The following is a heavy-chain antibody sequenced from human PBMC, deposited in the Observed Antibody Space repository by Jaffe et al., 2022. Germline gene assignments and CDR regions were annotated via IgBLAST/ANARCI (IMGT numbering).Heavy chain of an antibody. CDR1: GFTFSSYA. Sequence: EVQLLESGGGLVQPGGSLRLSCAASGFTFSSYAMSWVRQAPGKGLEWVSAISGSGGSTYYADSVKGRFTISRDNSKNTLYLQMNSLRAEDTAVYYCAKDDLGFLSLRSGGSPRGSWGQGTMVTVSS. V-gene: IGHV3-23*01. D-gene: IGHD2-15*01. CDR2: ISGSGGST. CDR3: AKDDLGFLSLRSGGSPRGS. J-gene: IGHJ3*01.